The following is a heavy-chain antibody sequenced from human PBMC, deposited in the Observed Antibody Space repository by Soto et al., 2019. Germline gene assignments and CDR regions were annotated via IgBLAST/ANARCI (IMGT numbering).Heavy chain of an antibody. CDR3: VKDSEISGYLTHLDY. Sequence: PVGSLRLSCVASGFTFDDYAIHWVRQTPGKGLEWVSGLTWNGEVLGYADSVKGRFTISRENAKNSLYLEMNSLRPEDTALYYCVKDSEISGYLTHLDYWGQGTLVTVSS. J-gene: IGHJ4*02. CDR2: LTWNGEVL. D-gene: IGHD3-22*01. CDR1: GFTFDDYA. V-gene: IGHV3-9*01.